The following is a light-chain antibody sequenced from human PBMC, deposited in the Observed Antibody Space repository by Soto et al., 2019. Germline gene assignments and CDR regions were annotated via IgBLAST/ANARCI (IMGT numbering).Light chain of an antibody. Sequence: QSVLTQPPSVSGAPGQRVTISCTGSSSKIGAGYDVHWYQQLPGTAPKLLIYGNSNRPSGVPDRFSGSKSGTSASLAITGLQAEDEADYYCQSYDSSLSGHYVFGTG. CDR2: GNS. CDR3: QSYDSSLSGHYV. V-gene: IGLV1-40*01. CDR1: SSKIGAGYD. J-gene: IGLJ1*01.